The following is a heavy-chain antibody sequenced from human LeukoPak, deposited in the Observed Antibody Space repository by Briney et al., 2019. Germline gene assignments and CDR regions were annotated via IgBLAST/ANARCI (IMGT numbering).Heavy chain of an antibody. CDR3: AREGSMVRGLISFDY. J-gene: IGHJ4*02. Sequence: SETLSLTCAVYGGSFSGYYWSWIRQPPGKGLEWIGEINHSGSTNYNPSLKSRVTISVDTSKNQFSLKLSSVTAADTAVYYCAREGSMVRGLISFDYWGQGTLVTVSS. CDR1: GGSFSGYY. D-gene: IGHD3-10*01. V-gene: IGHV4-34*01. CDR2: INHSGST.